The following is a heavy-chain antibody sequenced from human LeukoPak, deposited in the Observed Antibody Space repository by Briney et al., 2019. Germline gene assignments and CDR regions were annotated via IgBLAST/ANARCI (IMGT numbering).Heavy chain of an antibody. CDR3: ARFDGDYLGFDH. CDR2: ISGSGGST. CDR1: GFTFSSYA. D-gene: IGHD4-17*01. Sequence: PGGSLRLSCAASGFTFSSYAVSWVRQAPGKGLEWVSAISGSGGSTYYADSVKGRFTISRDNSKNTLYLQMNSLRAEDTAVYYCARFDGDYLGFDHWGQGTLVTVSS. V-gene: IGHV3-23*01. J-gene: IGHJ4*02.